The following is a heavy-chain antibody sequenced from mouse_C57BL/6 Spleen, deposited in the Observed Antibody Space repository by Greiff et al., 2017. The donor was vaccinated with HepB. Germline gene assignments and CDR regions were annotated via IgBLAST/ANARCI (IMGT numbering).Heavy chain of an antibody. Sequence: VQLQQSGAELVRPGASVKLSCKASGYTFTDYYINWVKQRPGQGLEWIARIYPGSGNTYYNEKFKGKATLTAEKSSSTAYMQLSSLTSEDSAVYFCARGDPGYFDYWGQGTTLTVSS. CDR3: ARGDPGYFDY. J-gene: IGHJ2*01. D-gene: IGHD3-3*01. V-gene: IGHV1-76*01. CDR1: GYTFTDYY. CDR2: IYPGSGNT.